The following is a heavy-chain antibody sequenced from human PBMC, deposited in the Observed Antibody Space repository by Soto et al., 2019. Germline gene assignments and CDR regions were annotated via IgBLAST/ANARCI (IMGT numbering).Heavy chain of an antibody. V-gene: IGHV3-53*02. CDR3: ARDENGQRGSPH. CDR2: IYSGGSI. J-gene: IGHJ4*02. Sequence: VQLVESGGGLIQAGGSLRLSCAVSGFTVSNNFMMWVRQAPGKGREWVSLIYSGGSISYADSVKGRFTISRDGSMNMLYLQMNSLTAEDTAVYYCARDENGQRGSPHCGQGTLVTVSS. CDR1: GFTVSNNF. D-gene: IGHD3-16*01.